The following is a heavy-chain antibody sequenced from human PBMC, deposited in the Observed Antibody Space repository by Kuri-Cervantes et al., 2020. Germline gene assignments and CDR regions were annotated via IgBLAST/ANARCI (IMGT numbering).Heavy chain of an antibody. CDR2: IKQDGSEK. J-gene: IGHJ6*02. Sequence: GGSLRLSCAASGLTFSSYWMSWVRQAPGKGLEWVANIKQDGSEKYYVDSVKGRFTISRDNAKNSLYLQMNSLRAEDTAVYYCAKDLVVSSGWYRAETVYYYYGMDVWGQGTTVTVSS. D-gene: IGHD6-19*01. CDR3: AKDLVVSSGWYRAETVYYYYGMDV. CDR1: GLTFSSYW. V-gene: IGHV3-7*01.